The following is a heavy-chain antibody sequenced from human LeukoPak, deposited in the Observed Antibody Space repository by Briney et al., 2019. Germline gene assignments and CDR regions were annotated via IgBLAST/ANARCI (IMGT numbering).Heavy chain of an antibody. V-gene: IGHV4-59*06. Sequence: SETLSLTCTVSGGSISSYYWSWIRQPPGKGLEWIGYIYYSGSTYYNPSLKSRVTISVDTSKNQFSLKLSSVTAADTAVYYCARVGSMITFGGVIDSYYFDYWGQGTLVTASS. CDR2: IYYSGST. CDR1: GGSISSYY. J-gene: IGHJ4*02. CDR3: ARVGSMITFGGVIDSYYFDY. D-gene: IGHD3-16*02.